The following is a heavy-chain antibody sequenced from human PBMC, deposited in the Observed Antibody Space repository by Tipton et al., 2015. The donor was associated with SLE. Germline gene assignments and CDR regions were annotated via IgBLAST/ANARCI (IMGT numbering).Heavy chain of an antibody. D-gene: IGHD6-6*01. J-gene: IGHJ4*02. Sequence: TLSLTCTVSGGSISSGSYCWSWIRQPAGKALEWIGYIYTSGSTNYNPSLKSRVTISVDTSKNQFSLKLNSVTAADTAVYYCARGTIAARRLDYWGQGTLVTVSS. CDR3: ARGTIAARRLDY. V-gene: IGHV4-61*09. CDR2: IYTSGST. CDR1: GGSISSGSYC.